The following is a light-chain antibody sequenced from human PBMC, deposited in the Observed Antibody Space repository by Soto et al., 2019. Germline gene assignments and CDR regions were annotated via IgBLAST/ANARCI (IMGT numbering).Light chain of an antibody. J-gene: IGLJ2*01. CDR1: SSDVGGYNY. CDR2: DVS. V-gene: IGLV2-14*01. CDR3: SSYTSGSSLVV. Sequence: QSALTQPASVSGSPGQSITISCTGTSSDVGGYNYVSWYQQHPGKAPKLMIYDVSNRPSGVSNRFSGSKSGNTASLTISGLRAEDEADYYCSSYTSGSSLVVFGGGTKVTVL.